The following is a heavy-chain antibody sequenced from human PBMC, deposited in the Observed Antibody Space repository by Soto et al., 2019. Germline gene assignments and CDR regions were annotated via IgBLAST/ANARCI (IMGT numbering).Heavy chain of an antibody. CDR3: ARTEDSSARVYEFYGLDV. D-gene: IGHD2-2*01. Sequence: QVQLVQSGAEVKKPGSSVKVSCKATGGIFSSYPITWVRQAPGQGLEWLGGIIPAFKTATYAQKFQGRITIFADESTSTDYMELRSLRSEDTAVYFCARTEDSSARVYEFYGLDVWGPGTTVTVSS. V-gene: IGHV1-69*01. CDR2: IIPAFKTA. CDR1: GGIFSSYP. J-gene: IGHJ6*02.